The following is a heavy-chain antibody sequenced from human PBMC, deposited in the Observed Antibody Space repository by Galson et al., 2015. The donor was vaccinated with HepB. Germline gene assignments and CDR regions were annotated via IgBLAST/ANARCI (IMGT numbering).Heavy chain of an antibody. Sequence: QSGAEVKKPGESLRISCKGSGYSFTSYWISWVRQMPGKGLEWMGRIDPSDSYTNYSPSFQGHVTISADKSISTAYLQWSSLKASDTAMYYCARVGSGSYYNNYFDYWGQGTLVTVSS. CDR2: IDPSDSYT. V-gene: IGHV5-10-1*01. CDR1: GYSFTSYW. J-gene: IGHJ4*02. D-gene: IGHD3-10*01. CDR3: ARVGSGSYYNNYFDY.